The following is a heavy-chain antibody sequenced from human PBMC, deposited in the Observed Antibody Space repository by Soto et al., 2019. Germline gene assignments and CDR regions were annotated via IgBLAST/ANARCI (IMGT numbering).Heavy chain of an antibody. CDR1: GGSISSGGYY. CDR3: ARVRKLGYAYHFDY. V-gene: IGHV4-31*03. D-gene: IGHD5-18*01. J-gene: IGHJ4*02. CDR2: IYYSGST. Sequence: PSETLSLTCTVSGGSISSGGYYWSWIRQHPGKGLEWIGYIYYSGSTYYNPSLKSRVTISVDTSKNQFSLKLSSVTAADTAVYYCARVRKLGYAYHFDYWGQGTLVTVSS.